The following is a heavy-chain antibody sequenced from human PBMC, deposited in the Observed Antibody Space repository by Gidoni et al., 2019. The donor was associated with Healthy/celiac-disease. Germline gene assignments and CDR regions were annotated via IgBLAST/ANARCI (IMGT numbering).Heavy chain of an antibody. Sequence: EVQLVESGGGLVKPGGSLRLSCAASGFTFSNAWMRWVRQAPGKGLEWVGRIKSKTDGGTTDYAAPVKGRFTISRDDSKNTLYLQMNSLKTEDTAVYYCTTISVIAVAAVRYYYYGMDVWGQGTTVTVSS. J-gene: IGHJ6*02. CDR3: TTISVIAVAAVRYYYYGMDV. CDR2: IKSKTDGGTT. D-gene: IGHD6-19*01. V-gene: IGHV3-15*01. CDR1: GFTFSNAW.